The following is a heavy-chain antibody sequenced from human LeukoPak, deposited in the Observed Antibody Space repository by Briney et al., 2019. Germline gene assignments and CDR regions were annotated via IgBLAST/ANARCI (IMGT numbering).Heavy chain of an antibody. CDR2: ISYDGSNK. D-gene: IGHD4-23*01. Sequence: GGSLRLSCAASGFTFSSYAMHWVRQAPGKGLEWVAVISYDGSNKYYADSVKGRFTISRDNSKNTLYLQMNSLRAEDTAVHYCARWETTVGTFDYWGQGTLVTVSS. J-gene: IGHJ4*02. CDR1: GFTFSSYA. CDR3: ARWETTVGTFDY. V-gene: IGHV3-30-3*01.